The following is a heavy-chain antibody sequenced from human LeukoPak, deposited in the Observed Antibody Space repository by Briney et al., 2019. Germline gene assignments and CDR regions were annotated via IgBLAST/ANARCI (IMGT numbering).Heavy chain of an antibody. CDR2: IRNDGKNK. V-gene: IGHV3-30*02. CDR1: EFIFSNYG. D-gene: IGHD1-1*01. Sequence: GGSLRLSCAASEFIFSNYGMHWVRQAPGKGLEWVTFIRNDGKNKYYADSVKGRFTISRDNSKNTLYLEMNSRRAEDTAVYYCTRDGRRWNFDYWGQGSLVTVSS. CDR3: TRDGRRWNFDY. J-gene: IGHJ4*02.